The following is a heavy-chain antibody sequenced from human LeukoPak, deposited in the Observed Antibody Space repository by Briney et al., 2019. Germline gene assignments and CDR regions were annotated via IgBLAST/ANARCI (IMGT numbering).Heavy chain of an antibody. V-gene: IGHV4-39*01. Sequence: PSETLSLTCTVSGDSISSSSYYWGWIRQPPGKGLEWIGSIYYSGGTYYNPSLKSRVTISVDTSKNQFSLKLSSVTAADTAVYSCATRPNRENSFFSQGAFDIGAKGTPAPVSP. J-gene: IGHJ3*02. CDR3: ATRPNRENSFFSQGAFDI. D-gene: IGHD5-18*01. CDR1: GDSISSSSYY. CDR2: IYYSGGT.